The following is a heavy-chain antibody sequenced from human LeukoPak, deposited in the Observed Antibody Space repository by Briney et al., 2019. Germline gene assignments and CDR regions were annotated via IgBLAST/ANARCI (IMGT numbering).Heavy chain of an antibody. Sequence: KPSETLSLTCTVSGASIRTYYWSWIRQPAGKALEWIGRIDASGSTNFNPSVKSRVTMSVDTSQNQFSLNLNSVTAADSAVYYCANEKFYYDYSAYFVADHWGQGALVTVSS. CDR1: GASIRTYY. CDR2: IDASGST. V-gene: IGHV4-4*07. J-gene: IGHJ4*02. CDR3: ANEKFYYDYSAYFVADH. D-gene: IGHD3-22*01.